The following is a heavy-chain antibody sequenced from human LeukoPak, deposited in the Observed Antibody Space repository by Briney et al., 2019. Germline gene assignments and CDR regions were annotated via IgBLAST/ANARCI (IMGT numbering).Heavy chain of an antibody. Sequence: PGESLQISCKGSGYSFTNFWISWVRQLPGKALEWMGRINPSDSYTDYSPSFQGHVTISADKSISTAYLQWNTLKASDTAMYYCARQTGGYWGQGTLVTVSS. CDR1: GYSFTNFW. V-gene: IGHV5-10-1*01. CDR3: ARQTGGY. D-gene: IGHD1-14*01. CDR2: INPSDSYT. J-gene: IGHJ4*02.